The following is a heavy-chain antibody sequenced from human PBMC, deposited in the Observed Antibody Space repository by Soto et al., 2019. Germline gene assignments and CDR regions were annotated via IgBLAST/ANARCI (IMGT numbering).Heavy chain of an antibody. J-gene: IGHJ5*02. CDR1: GGTFSSYA. Sequence: SVKVSCKASGGTFSSYAISCVRQAPGQGLEWMGGIIPIFGTANYAQKFQGRVTITADESTSTAYMELSSLRSEDTAVYYCARARRGYSSGNWFDPWGQGTLVTVSS. D-gene: IGHD5-18*01. CDR2: IIPIFGTA. V-gene: IGHV1-69*13. CDR3: ARARRGYSSGNWFDP.